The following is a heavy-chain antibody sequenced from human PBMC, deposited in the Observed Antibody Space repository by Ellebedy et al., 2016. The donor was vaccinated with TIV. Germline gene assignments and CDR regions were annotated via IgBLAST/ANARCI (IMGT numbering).Heavy chain of an antibody. CDR2: ISSSGGST. CDR3: VKRRDN. Sequence: GESLKISCSASGFTFSNYAMHCVRQPPGKGLEHVSVISSSGGSTHYVDSVEGRFITSRDNSKNTLYLQISSLRAEDTAVYYCVKRRDNWGQGTLVIVSS. CDR1: GFTFSNYA. J-gene: IGHJ4*02. V-gene: IGHV3-64D*09.